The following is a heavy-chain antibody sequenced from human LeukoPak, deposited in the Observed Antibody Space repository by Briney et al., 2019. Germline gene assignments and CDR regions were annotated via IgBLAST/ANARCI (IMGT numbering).Heavy chain of an antibody. CDR1: GYTFTRNA. J-gene: IGHJ4*02. CDR3: ASDYGSEWDSCFDCYSGY. Sequence: GASVKVSCKASGYTFTRNALNWVRQAPGQGLDWMGWINPNTGNPTYAQGFTGRFVFSLDTSVSTAYLQISSLKAEDTAVYYCASDYGSEWDSCFDCYSGYWGQGTLVTVSS. CDR2: INPNTGNP. D-gene: IGHD2-21*02. V-gene: IGHV7-4-1*02.